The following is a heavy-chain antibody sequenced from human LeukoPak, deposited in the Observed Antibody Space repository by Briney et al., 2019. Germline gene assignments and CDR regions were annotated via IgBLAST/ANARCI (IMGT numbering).Heavy chain of an antibody. J-gene: IGHJ6*02. CDR3: ARDEYYDFWSGYLDYYGMDV. D-gene: IGHD3-3*01. V-gene: IGHV3-7*03. CDR2: IKQDGSEK. Sequence: PGGSLGLSCAASGFTFSSYWMSWVRQAPGKGLEWVANIKQDGSEKYYVDSVKGRFTISRDNAKNSLYLQMNSLRAEDTAVYYCARDEYYDFWSGYLDYYGMDVWGQGTTVTVSS. CDR1: GFTFSSYW.